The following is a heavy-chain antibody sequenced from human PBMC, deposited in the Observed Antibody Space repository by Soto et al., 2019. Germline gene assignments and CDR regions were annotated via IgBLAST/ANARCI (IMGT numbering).Heavy chain of an antibody. CDR3: ARRRGFPYYYVMDV. V-gene: IGHV4-30-2*01. CDR2: ICHSGRT. CDR1: GGSISSGGYS. D-gene: IGHD5-12*01. Sequence: QLQLQESGSGLVKPSQTLSLTCAVSGGSISSGGYSWSWIRQPPGQGLEWLGYICHSGRTSYNPSRKSRVTISVDRSKNQFSLKRSSVTAADTAVYYCARRRGFPYYYVMDVWGQGTTVTVSS. J-gene: IGHJ6*02.